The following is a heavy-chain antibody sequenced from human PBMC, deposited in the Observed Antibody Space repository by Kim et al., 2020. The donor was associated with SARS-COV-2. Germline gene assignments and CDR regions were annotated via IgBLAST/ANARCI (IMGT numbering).Heavy chain of an antibody. J-gene: IGHJ4*02. CDR3: ARDSVLNYDFWSGFDY. CDR1: GDSVSSNSAA. D-gene: IGHD3-3*01. Sequence: SQTLSLTCAISGDSVSSNSAAWNWIRQSPSRGLEWLGRTYYRSKWYNDYAVSVKSRITINPDTSKNQFSLQLNSVTPEDTAVYYCARDSVLNYDFWSGFDYWGQGTLVTVSS. CDR2: TYYRSKWYN. V-gene: IGHV6-1*01.